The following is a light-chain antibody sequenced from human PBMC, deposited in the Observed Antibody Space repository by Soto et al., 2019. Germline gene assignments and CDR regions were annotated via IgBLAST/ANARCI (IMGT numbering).Light chain of an antibody. CDR3: HQYDSSPLS. CDR2: GAS. Sequence: EIVLTQSPGTLSLSPGERATLSCRASQSVSSSYLAWYQQKPGQAPRLIIYGASSRATCIPDRFSGSGSGTDFTLTISRLEPDDFSVYYCHQYDSSPLSFGGRTKVEIK. CDR1: QSVSSSY. J-gene: IGKJ4*01. V-gene: IGKV3-20*01.